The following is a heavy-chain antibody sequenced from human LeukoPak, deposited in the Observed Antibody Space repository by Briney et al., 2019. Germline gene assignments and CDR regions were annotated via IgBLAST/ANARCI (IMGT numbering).Heavy chain of an antibody. CDR1: GYTFTSYA. J-gene: IGHJ4*02. Sequence: ASVKVSCTASGYTFTSYAMHWVRQAPGQRLEWMGWINAGNGNTKYSQKFQGRVTITRDTSASTAYMELSSLRSEDTAVYYCARVGCSGGSCYSGFDYWGQGTLVTVSS. CDR2: INAGNGNT. V-gene: IGHV1-3*01. D-gene: IGHD2-15*01. CDR3: ARVGCSGGSCYSGFDY.